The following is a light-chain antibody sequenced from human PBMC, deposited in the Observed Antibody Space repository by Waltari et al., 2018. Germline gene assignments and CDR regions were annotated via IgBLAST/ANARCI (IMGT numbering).Light chain of an antibody. CDR1: SSDVGGHNY. Sequence: QSALPQPASVSGSPGQSITISCTGTSSDVGGHNYVSWYQHHPGKAPKIMIYDVNDRPSGVSNRFSGSKSGNTASLTISGLQAEDEADYYCSSYRRSDIVVFGGGTKLTVL. J-gene: IGLJ2*01. V-gene: IGLV2-14*03. CDR3: SSYRRSDIVV. CDR2: DVN.